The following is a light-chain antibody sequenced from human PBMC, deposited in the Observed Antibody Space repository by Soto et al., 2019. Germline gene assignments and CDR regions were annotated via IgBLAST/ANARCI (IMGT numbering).Light chain of an antibody. J-gene: IGLJ1*01. Sequence: QSVLTQPASVSGSPGQSITISCTGTISDVGGYNYVSWYQQHPGKAPKLMIFDVSNRPSGVSNRFSGSKSGYTASLTISGLQAEDEADYYCSSYTSSXTYVFGTGT. CDR1: ISDVGGYNY. CDR2: DVS. V-gene: IGLV2-14*03. CDR3: SSYTSSXTYV.